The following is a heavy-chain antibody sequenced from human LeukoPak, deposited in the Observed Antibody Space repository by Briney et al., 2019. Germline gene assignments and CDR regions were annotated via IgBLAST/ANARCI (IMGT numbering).Heavy chain of an antibody. CDR2: IYYSGST. Sequence: SETLSLTRTVSGGSIRSSGYYWGWLRQPPGKGLEWIGSIYYSGSTSYTPSLKSRVTMTVDTSQNQFSLKLSSVTAADTAVYYCARNASTMIVPGGWFDPWGQGTLVTVSS. D-gene: IGHD3-22*01. V-gene: IGHV4-39*01. CDR1: GGSIRSSGYY. CDR3: ARNASTMIVPGGWFDP. J-gene: IGHJ5*02.